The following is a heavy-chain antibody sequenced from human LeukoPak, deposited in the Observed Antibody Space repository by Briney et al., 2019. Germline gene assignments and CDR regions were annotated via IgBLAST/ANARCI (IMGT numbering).Heavy chain of an antibody. CDR2: TKKDGSEK. CDR1: GFTFSTYW. V-gene: IGHV3-7*01. CDR3: VRDTLFDY. Sequence: GGSLRLSCGASGFTFSTYWMSWVRQAPGKGLEWVANTKKDGSEKYYVDSVKGRFTISRDNAKNSLYLQMNSLRAEDTAVYYCVRDTLFDYWGQGTLVTVSS. J-gene: IGHJ4*02.